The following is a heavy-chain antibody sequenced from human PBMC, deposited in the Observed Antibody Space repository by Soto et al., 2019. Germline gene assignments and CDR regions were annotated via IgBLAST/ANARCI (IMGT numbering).Heavy chain of an antibody. CDR3: ARTIFGVVMIYFDY. CDR1: GGSISSYY. CDR2: IYYSGST. Sequence: SETLSLTCTVSGGSISSYYWSWIRQPPGKGLEWIGYIYYSGSTNYNPSLKSRVTISVDTSKNQFSLKLSSVTAADTAVYYCARTIFGVVMIYFDYWGQGTLVTVSS. V-gene: IGHV4-59*08. J-gene: IGHJ4*02. D-gene: IGHD3-3*01.